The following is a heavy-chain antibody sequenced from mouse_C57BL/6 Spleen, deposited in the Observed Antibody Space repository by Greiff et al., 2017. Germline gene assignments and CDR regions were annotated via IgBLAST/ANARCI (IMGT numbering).Heavy chain of an antibody. D-gene: IGHD2-4*01. CDR1: GYTFTSYG. CDR3: ARSSYDYDGDY. J-gene: IGHJ2*01. V-gene: IGHV1-81*01. Sequence: VMLVESGAELARPGASVKLSCKASGYTFTSYGISWVKQRTGQGLEWIGEIYPRSGNTYYNEKFKGKATLTADKSSSTAYMELRSLTSEDSAVYFCARSSYDYDGDYWGQGTTLTVSS. CDR2: IYPRSGNT.